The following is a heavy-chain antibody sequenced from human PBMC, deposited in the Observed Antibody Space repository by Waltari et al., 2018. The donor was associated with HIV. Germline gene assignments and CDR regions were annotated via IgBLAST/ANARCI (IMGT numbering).Heavy chain of an antibody. D-gene: IGHD3-9*01. CDR3: AKGNYDVLTGYYGPSFEY. V-gene: IGHV3-64D*06. CDR1: RFASSSYP. J-gene: IGHJ4*02. CDR2: ISGDGHST. Sequence: VQLVESGGTLVNTGGSLRPSCSASRFASSSYPLHGARQTPGKGLEYVSAISGDGHSTYDAGSLKGRFTITRDNSKNTVWLQMRILRVEDTAVYYCAKGNYDVLTGYYGPSFEYWGQGTLVTVSS.